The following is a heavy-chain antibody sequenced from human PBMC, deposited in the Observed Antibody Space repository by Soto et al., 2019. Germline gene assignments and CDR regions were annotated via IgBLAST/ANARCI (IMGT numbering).Heavy chain of an antibody. V-gene: IGHV3-9*01. CDR2: ISWNSGSI. J-gene: IGHJ6*03. CDR3: AKDIRFEYYYHYMDV. D-gene: IGHD3-10*01. Sequence: EVQLVESGGGLVQPGRSLRLSCAASGFTFDDYAMHWVRQAPGKGLEWVSGISWNSGSIGYADSVKGRFTISRDNAKNSLHILMNSLRAEDTALYYCAKDIRFEYYYHYMDVWGKGTTVTVSS. CDR1: GFTFDDYA.